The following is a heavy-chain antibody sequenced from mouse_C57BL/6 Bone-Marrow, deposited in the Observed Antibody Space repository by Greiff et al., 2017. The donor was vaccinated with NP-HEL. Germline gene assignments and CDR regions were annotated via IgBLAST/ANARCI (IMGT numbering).Heavy chain of an antibody. CDR2: INPSSGYT. J-gene: IGHJ3*01. D-gene: IGHD1-2*01. V-gene: IGHV1-4*01. Sequence: QVHVKQSGAELARPGASVKMSCKASGYTFTSYTMHWVKQRPGQGLEWIGYINPSSGYTKYNQKFKDKATLTADKSSSTAYMQLSSLTSEDSAVYYCARDSITTGLAKGFAYWGQGTLVTVSA. CDR3: ARDSITTGLAKGFAY. CDR1: GYTFTSYT.